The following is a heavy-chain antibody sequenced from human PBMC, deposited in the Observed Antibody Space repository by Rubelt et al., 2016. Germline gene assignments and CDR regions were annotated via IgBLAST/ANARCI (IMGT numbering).Heavy chain of an antibody. CDR2: IIPILGIA. Sequence: QVQLVQSGAEVKKPGSSVKVSCKASGGTFSSYAISWVRQAPGQGLEWTGRIIPILGIANYAQKFQVRVTIPADKAPSTAYMELSSLRSEDTAVYYCARVRCSSTSCYLNGGNWFDPWGQGTLVTVSS. CDR3: ARVRCSSTSCYLNGGNWFDP. J-gene: IGHJ5*02. CDR1: GGTFSSYA. V-gene: IGHV1-69*04. D-gene: IGHD2-2*01.